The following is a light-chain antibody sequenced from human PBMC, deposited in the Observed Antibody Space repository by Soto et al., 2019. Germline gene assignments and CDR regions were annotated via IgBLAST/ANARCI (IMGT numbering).Light chain of an antibody. J-gene: IGLJ2*01. Sequence: QSVLTQPPSASGTPGQRVTISCSGSSSNIGSNTVNWYQQVPGTAPKLLIYSNSQRTSGVPDRFSGSKSGTSASLAISGLQSEDEADYYCAAWDATLNGLFGGGTKLTVL. CDR1: SSNIGSNT. V-gene: IGLV1-44*01. CDR2: SNS. CDR3: AAWDATLNGL.